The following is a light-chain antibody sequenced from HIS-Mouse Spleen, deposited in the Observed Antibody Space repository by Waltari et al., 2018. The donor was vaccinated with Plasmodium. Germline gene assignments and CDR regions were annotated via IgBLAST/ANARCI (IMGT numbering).Light chain of an antibody. J-gene: IGKJ1*01. CDR2: KGS. Sequence: DIQMTQSPSTLSASVGDRVTITCRASQSISSWLAWYQQKPGKAPKLLIYKGSSLESGVPSRCRGSRSGTEFTLTISSLKPDDFATYYCQQYNSYSWTFGQGTKVEIK. V-gene: IGKV1-5*03. CDR3: QQYNSYSWT. CDR1: QSISSW.